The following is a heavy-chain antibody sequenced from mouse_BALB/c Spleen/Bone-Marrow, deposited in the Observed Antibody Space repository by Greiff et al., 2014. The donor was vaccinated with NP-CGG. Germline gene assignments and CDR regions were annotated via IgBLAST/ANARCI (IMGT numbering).Heavy chain of an antibody. V-gene: IGHV1-26*01. Sequence: EVQLQQSGPELVKPGASVKLSCKASGYTFTDYYMKWVKQSHGESLEWIGDINPVNGDTFYNQKFKGKATMTVDKSSSTAYMQLDSLASEDSAVYYCAMGVRLCWYFDAWGEGTTVTVSS. CDR2: INPVNGDT. CDR3: AMGVRLCWYFDA. J-gene: IGHJ1*01. CDR1: GYTFTDYY. D-gene: IGHD2-14*01.